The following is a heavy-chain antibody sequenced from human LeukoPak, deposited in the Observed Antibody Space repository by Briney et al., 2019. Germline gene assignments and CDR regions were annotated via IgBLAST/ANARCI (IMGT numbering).Heavy chain of an antibody. CDR3: AVRGYSYGYNPTPFDY. CDR2: ISGSGGST. Sequence: GGSLRLSCVASGFTFSRHGMSWVRQAPGKGLEWVSAISGSGGSTYYADSVKGRFTISRDNSKNTLYLQMNSLRAEDTAVYYCAVRGYSYGYNPTPFDYWGQGTLVTVSS. CDR1: GFTFSRHG. J-gene: IGHJ4*02. V-gene: IGHV3-23*01. D-gene: IGHD5-18*01.